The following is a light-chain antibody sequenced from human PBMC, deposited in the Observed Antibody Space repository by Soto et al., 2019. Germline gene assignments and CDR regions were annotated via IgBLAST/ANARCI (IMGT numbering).Light chain of an antibody. J-gene: IGLJ2*01. CDR3: AAWDDSLSGRLV. CDR1: SSNIGSNY. V-gene: IGLV1-47*01. Sequence: QSVLTQPPSASGTPGQRVTISCSGSSSNIGSNYVYWYQQLPGTAPKLLIYRNNQRPSGVPDRFSGSKSGTSASLAISGLRSDDEADYYGAAWDDSLSGRLVFGGGTKLTVL. CDR2: RNN.